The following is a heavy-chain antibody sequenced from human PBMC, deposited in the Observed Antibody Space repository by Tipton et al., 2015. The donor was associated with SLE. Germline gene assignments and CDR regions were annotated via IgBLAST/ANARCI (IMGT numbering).Heavy chain of an antibody. CDR2: IKSKTDGGTT. Sequence: SLRLSCAASGFTFSNAWMSWVRQAPGKGLEWVGRIKSKTDGGTTDYATPVKGRSTISRDDSKNTLYLQMNSLKTEDTAVYYCTPEQQLVPFDYWGQGTLVTVSS. V-gene: IGHV3-15*01. J-gene: IGHJ4*02. D-gene: IGHD6-13*01. CDR3: TPEQQLVPFDY. CDR1: GFTFSNAW.